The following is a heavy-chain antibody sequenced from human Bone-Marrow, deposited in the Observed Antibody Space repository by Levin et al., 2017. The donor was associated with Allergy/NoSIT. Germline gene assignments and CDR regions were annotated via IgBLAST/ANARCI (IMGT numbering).Heavy chain of an antibody. V-gene: IGHV3-7*01. J-gene: IGHJ4*02. CDR1: GFTFSSDW. Sequence: GGSLRLSCAASGFTFSSDWMTWVRQAPGNGLEWVANIKPDGSEKYYVDSVKGRFTISRDNAKNSLYLQMNSLRPEDTAVYYCARNTVSAAGDYWGQGTLVTVSS. CDR2: IKPDGSEK. D-gene: IGHD2-2*01. CDR3: ARNTVSAAGDY.